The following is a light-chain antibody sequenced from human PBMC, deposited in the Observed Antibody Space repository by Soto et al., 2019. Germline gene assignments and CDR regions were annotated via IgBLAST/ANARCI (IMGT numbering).Light chain of an antibody. Sequence: DIQLTQSPSSLSASVGDTVSITCRATERIGSNLCWYQQKPGKAPALLIYTASTLQTGVPSRFSGSGYSTDFTRTISGLQLEDVATYFCQQTFGIPQTFGQGTKVDIK. V-gene: IGKV1-39*01. J-gene: IGKJ3*01. CDR2: TAS. CDR3: QQTFGIPQT. CDR1: ERIGSN.